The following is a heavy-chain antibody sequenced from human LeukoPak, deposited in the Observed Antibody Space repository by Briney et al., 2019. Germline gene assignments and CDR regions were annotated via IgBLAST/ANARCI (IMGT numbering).Heavy chain of an antibody. Sequence: SETLSLTCAVYGRSFIDFSWKWFRQPPGKGLEWIGEIDQSGATKYNLFLMRQVTISVDKSQDQLSLRLSSVTAADTAVYYCARGPSQYSSSWYSLRGRWFDPWGQGTLVTVSS. CDR1: GRSFIDFS. CDR2: IDQSGAT. J-gene: IGHJ5*02. CDR3: ARGPSQYSSSWYSLRGRWFDP. D-gene: IGHD6-13*01. V-gene: IGHV4-34*01.